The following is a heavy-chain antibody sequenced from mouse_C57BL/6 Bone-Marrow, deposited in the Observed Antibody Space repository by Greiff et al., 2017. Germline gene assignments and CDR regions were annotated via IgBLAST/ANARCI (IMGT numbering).Heavy chain of an antibody. D-gene: IGHD3-1*01. Sequence: QVTLKVSGPGILQPSQTLSLTCSFSGFSLSTFGMGVVWLRQPSGKGLEWLAPIWWDDDNYNNPALKSRLPISKDTSTTQVFLKIANVDTADTATYYCARNGIRGAMDYWGQGTPGTVSS. J-gene: IGHJ4*01. CDR3: ARNGIRGAMDY. V-gene: IGHV8-8*01. CDR1: GFSLSTFGMG. CDR2: IWWDDDN.